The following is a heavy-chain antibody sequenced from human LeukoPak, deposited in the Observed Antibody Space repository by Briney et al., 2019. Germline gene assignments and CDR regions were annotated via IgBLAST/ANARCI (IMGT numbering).Heavy chain of an antibody. Sequence: SETLSLTCAVYGGSFSSYYWSWIRQPAGKGLEWIGRIYTSGSTNYNPSLKSRVTMSVDTSKNQFSLKLSSVTAADTAVYYCARETDSSGWYNVNYWGQGTLVTVSS. J-gene: IGHJ4*02. V-gene: IGHV4-4*07. CDR3: ARETDSSGWYNVNY. CDR1: GGSFSSYY. CDR2: IYTSGST. D-gene: IGHD6-19*01.